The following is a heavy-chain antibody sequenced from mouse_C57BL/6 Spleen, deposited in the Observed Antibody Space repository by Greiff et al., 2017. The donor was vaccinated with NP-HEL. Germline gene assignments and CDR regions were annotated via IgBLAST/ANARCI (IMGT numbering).Heavy chain of an antibody. CDR1: GYTFTSYW. Sequence: QVQLKQPGAELVMPGASVKLSCKASGYTFTSYWMHWVKQRPGQGLEWIGEIDPSDSYTNYNQKFKGKSTLTVDKSSSTAYMQLSSLTSEDSAVYYCARPASGEDYYAMDDWGQGTSVTVSS. CDR3: ARPASGEDYYAMDD. CDR2: IDPSDSYT. J-gene: IGHJ4*01. D-gene: IGHD3-2*02. V-gene: IGHV1-69*01.